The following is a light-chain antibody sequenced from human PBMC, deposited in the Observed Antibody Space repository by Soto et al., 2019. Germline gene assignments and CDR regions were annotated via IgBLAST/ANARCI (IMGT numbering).Light chain of an antibody. Sequence: EIVMTQSPVTLSVSPGERATLSCRASQSVSSNLALYQQKPGQAPRLLMYGASTRATGIPARFSGSGSGTEFTLTICSLQSEDFAIYYCQQYSNWPPFTFGPGTKVDIK. CDR1: QSVSSN. CDR3: QQYSNWPPFT. V-gene: IGKV3-15*01. J-gene: IGKJ3*01. CDR2: GAS.